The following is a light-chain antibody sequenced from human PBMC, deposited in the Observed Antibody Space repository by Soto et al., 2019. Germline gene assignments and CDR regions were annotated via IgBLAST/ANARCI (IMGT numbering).Light chain of an antibody. CDR1: QSISIW. J-gene: IGKJ1*01. CDR2: DAS. V-gene: IGKV1-5*01. CDR3: QQYNSYRT. Sequence: DIQMTQSPSTLSASVGDRVTITCRARQSISIWLAWYQQKPGKAPRLLIYDASILESGVPSRFSGSGSGTEFTLTISSLQPDDFATYYCQQYNSYRTSGQGTRVEIK.